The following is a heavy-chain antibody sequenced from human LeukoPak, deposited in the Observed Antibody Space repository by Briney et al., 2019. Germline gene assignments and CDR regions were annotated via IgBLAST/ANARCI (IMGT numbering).Heavy chain of an antibody. D-gene: IGHD3-22*01. J-gene: IGHJ5*02. CDR2: IYSSGST. CDR3: ARDSYNYYDSNNYYFLDA. V-gene: IGHV4-4*07. Sequence: SETLSLTCTVSGDSIRSYYWSWIRQPAGKGLEWIGRIYSSGSTNYNPSLKSRVTMSVDTSKNQFSLKLRSVTAADTAVYYCARDSYNYYDSNNYYFLDAWGQGILVTVSS. CDR1: GDSIRSYY.